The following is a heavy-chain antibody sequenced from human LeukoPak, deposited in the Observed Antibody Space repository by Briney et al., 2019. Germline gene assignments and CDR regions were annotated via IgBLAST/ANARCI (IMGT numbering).Heavy chain of an antibody. CDR1: GGFISSGGYH. V-gene: IGHV4-31*03. CDR3: ARDRRMATYFYYYYGMDV. CDR2: IYYSGST. Sequence: SQTLSLTCTVSGGFISSGGYHWSWIRQHPGKGLEWIGYIYYSGSTYYNPSLKSRVTISVDTSKNQFSLKLSSVTAADTAVYYCARDRRMATYFYYYYGMDVWGQGTTVTVSS. J-gene: IGHJ6*02. D-gene: IGHD5-24*01.